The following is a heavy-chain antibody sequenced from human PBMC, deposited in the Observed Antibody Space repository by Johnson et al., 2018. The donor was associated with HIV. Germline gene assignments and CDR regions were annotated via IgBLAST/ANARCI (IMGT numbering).Heavy chain of an antibody. CDR3: AKDEGYDSSGYDAFDI. V-gene: IGHV3-30*04. CDR1: GFTFSSYA. J-gene: IGHJ3*02. CDR2: ISYDGTNT. Sequence: QVQLVESGGGVVQPGRSLRLSCAASGFTFSSYAMHWVRQAPGKGLEWVAVISYDGTNTYYADSVRGRFTISRDNSKNTLYLQMNSLRAEDTAVYYCAKDEGYDSSGYDAFDIWGQGTMVTVSS. D-gene: IGHD3-22*01.